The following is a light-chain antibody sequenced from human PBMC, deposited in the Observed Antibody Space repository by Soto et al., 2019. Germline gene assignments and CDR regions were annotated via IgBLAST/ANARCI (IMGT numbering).Light chain of an antibody. CDR2: RAF. CDR1: QSLLHITGET. CDR3: QHYNNWLGT. V-gene: IGKV3-15*01. Sequence: VMSQTPLSLSVAPGQPSSISCKSSQSLLHITGETFLFWYQQKPGQAPRLLIYRAFTRATGIPDRFSGSGSGTEFTLTISSLQSEDFAVYYCQHYNNWLGTFGGGTKVDIK. J-gene: IGKJ4*01.